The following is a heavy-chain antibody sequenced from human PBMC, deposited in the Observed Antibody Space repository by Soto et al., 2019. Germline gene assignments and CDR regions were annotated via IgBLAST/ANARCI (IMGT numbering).Heavy chain of an antibody. CDR2: INPNGGST. CDR1: GYIFINYY. V-gene: IGHV1-46*01. D-gene: IGHD3-22*01. Sequence: ASVKVSCKASGYIFINYYMHWVRQAPGQGLEWMGIINPNGGSTSNSQKFQGRVTLTTDTSTSTVFMELSSLRSEDTAMYYCARERYYYDSSGHPHGMDVWGQGTTVTVSS. CDR3: ARERYYYDSSGHPHGMDV. J-gene: IGHJ6*02.